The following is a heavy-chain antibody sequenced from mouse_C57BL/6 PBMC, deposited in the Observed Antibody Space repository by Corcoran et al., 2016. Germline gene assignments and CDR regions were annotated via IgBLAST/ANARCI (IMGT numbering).Heavy chain of an antibody. CDR3: ARELVLYAMDY. V-gene: IGHV1-26*01. Sequence: EVQLQQSGPELVKPGASVKISCKASGYTFTDYYMNWVKQSHGKSLEWIGDINPNNGGTSYNQKFKGKATLTVDKSSSTAYMEPRSLTSEASAVYYCARELVLYAMDYWGQGTSVTVSS. D-gene: IGHD4-1*01. CDR1: GYTFTDYY. J-gene: IGHJ4*01. CDR2: INPNNGGT.